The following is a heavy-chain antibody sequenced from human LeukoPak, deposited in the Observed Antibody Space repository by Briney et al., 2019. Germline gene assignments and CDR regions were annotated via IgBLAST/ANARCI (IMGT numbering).Heavy chain of an antibody. D-gene: IGHD7-27*01. CDR2: INPNSGGT. CDR3: ATWGSYYYYGMDV. CDR1: GYTFTGYY. J-gene: IGHJ6*02. V-gene: IGHV1-2*02. Sequence: ASVKVSCKASGYTFTGYYMHWERQAPGQGLEWMGWINPNSGGTNYAQKFQGRVTMTRDTPISTAYMELSRLRSDDTAVYYCATWGSYYYYGMDVWGQGTTVTVSS.